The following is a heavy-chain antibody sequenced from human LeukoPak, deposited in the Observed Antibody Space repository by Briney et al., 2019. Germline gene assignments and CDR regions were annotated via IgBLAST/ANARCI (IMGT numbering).Heavy chain of an antibody. CDR3: ARDPIRRWLQFAPVYYYYYMDV. D-gene: IGHD5-24*01. CDR2: IYSGGST. V-gene: IGHV3-66*01. J-gene: IGHJ6*03. CDR1: EFSVGSNY. Sequence: GGSLRLSCAASEFSVGSNYMTWVRQAPGKGLEWVSLIYSGGSTYYADSVKGRFTTSRDNSKNTLYLQMNSLRAEDTAVYYCARDPIRRWLQFAPVYYYYYMDVWGKGTTVTISS.